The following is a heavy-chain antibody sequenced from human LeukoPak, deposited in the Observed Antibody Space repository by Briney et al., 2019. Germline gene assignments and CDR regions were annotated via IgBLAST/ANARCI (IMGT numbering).Heavy chain of an antibody. V-gene: IGHV3-23*01. CDR3: AKQLGYCSDGSCYFPY. CDR1: GFTFSSSA. J-gene: IGHJ4*02. Sequence: GGSLRLSCAASGFTFSSSAMSWVRQAPGKGLEWVSAISNNGGYTYYADSVQGRFTISRDNSKSTLCLQMNSLRAEDTAIYYCAKQLGYCSDGSCYFPYWGQGTLVTVSS. D-gene: IGHD2-15*01. CDR2: ISNNGGYT.